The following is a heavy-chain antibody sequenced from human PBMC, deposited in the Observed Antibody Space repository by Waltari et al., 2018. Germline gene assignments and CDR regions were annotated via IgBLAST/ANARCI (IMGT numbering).Heavy chain of an antibody. Sequence: QLHLQASGPGLVKPSETVSLTCTVSGGSISSSSSYWGWIRQPPEKGLEWIATIYYNGNTDYNPSRESRVTISVDTSKNQFSLKLTSGTAADTAVYFCARRAVSIDAFDIWGQGTMVTVSS. V-gene: IGHV4-39*01. J-gene: IGHJ3*02. CDR1: GGSISSSSSY. CDR2: IYYNGNT. D-gene: IGHD1-20*01. CDR3: ARRAVSIDAFDI.